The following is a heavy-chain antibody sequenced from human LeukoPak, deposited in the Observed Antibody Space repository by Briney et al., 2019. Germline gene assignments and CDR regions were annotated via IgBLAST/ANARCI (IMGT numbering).Heavy chain of an antibody. D-gene: IGHD2-2*01. CDR2: TNTNTGNP. V-gene: IGHV7-4-1*02. CDR3: ARDLDIVVVPADAEGAFDI. Sequence: GASVKVSCKASGYTFTSYAMNWVRQAPGQGLEWMGWTNTNTGNPTYAQGFTGRFVFSLDTSVSTAYLQISSLKAEDTAAYYCARDLDIVVVPADAEGAFDIWGQGTMVTVSS. CDR1: GYTFTSYA. J-gene: IGHJ3*02.